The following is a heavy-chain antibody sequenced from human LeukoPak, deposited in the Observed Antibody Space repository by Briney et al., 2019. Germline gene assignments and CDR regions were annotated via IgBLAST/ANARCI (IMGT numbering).Heavy chain of an antibody. V-gene: IGHV4-39*01. D-gene: IGHD2-15*01. CDR1: GGSIRSSYYY. Sequence: SETLSLTCTVSGGSIRSSYYYWGWIRQPPGKGLEWVGSIYDSGSTYYNPSLKSRVTISVDTSKNQFSLKLNSVTAADTAVYYCARARWGCSGGSCYFDYWGQGTLVTVSS. CDR3: ARARWGCSGGSCYFDY. J-gene: IGHJ4*02. CDR2: IYDSGST.